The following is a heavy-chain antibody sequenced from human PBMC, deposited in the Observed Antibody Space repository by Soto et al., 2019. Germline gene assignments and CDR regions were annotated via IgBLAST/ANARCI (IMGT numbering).Heavy chain of an antibody. D-gene: IGHD3-9*01. CDR3: AADGADRVDWFYFGLDV. Sequence: QMQLVQSGPEVQKPGTSVKVSCKASGITFIRSAVHWVRQARGQRPEWIGWIVVGRGNTNYAQKFQERVTITRDMSTGTAYMELSSLTSEDTAVYYCAADGADRVDWFYFGLDVWGQGTTVTVSS. J-gene: IGHJ6*02. V-gene: IGHV1-58*01. CDR2: IVVGRGNT. CDR1: GITFIRSA.